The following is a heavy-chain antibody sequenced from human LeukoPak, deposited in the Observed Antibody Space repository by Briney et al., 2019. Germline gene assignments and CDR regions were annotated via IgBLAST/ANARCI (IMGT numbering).Heavy chain of an antibody. J-gene: IGHJ4*02. V-gene: IGHV1-2*02. CDR3: ARATIADSSTYYIDY. CDR2: INPNSGGT. CDR1: GYTFATYG. D-gene: IGHD3-22*01. Sequence: ASVKVSCKASGYTFATYGIIWVRQAPGQGLEWMGWINPNSGGTNYAQKFQGRVTMTRDMSISTAYMEVSRLTSDDTAVYYCARATIADSSTYYIDYWGLGTLVTVSS.